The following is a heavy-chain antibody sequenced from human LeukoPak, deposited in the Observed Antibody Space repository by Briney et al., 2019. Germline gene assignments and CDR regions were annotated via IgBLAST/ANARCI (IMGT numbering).Heavy chain of an antibody. V-gene: IGHV4-39*01. Sequence: SEALSLTCTVSGVSITSINYSWAWIRQPPGKGLEWIGSLSSGGPTYNNPSLESRTSISADTSSNQLFLKLTSVTAADTAVYFCARRNILSGYYHFDYWGHGTLVTVSS. CDR3: ARRNILSGYYHFDY. J-gene: IGHJ4*01. CDR1: GVSITSINYS. CDR2: LSSGGPT. D-gene: IGHD3-9*01.